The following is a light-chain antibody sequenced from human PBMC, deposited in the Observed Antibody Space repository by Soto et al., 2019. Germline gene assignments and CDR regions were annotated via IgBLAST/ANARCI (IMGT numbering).Light chain of an antibody. CDR1: ASDIGNYNY. CDR3: SSYSAYTTLGV. V-gene: IGLV2-14*01. CDR2: GVT. J-gene: IGLJ3*02. Sequence: QSALTQPASVSGSPGLSITLSCSGTASDIGNYNYVSWYQVHPGQAPKLLINGVTNRPSGVSNRFSGSKSGNAASLTISGLQGEDEADYYCSSYSAYTTLGVFGGGTKVTVL.